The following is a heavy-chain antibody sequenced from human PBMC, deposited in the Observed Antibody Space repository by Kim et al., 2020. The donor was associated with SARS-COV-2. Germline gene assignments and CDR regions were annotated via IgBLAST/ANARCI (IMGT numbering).Heavy chain of an antibody. V-gene: IGHV4-59*01. Sequence: SETLSLTCTVSGGSINNFYWSWIRQPPGKGLEWIGYVYNRGSTNYNPSLKSRVTISVDTSKNQFSLKLNSVTAADTAVYYCASSASGSYSMNWVNPWGKG. D-gene: IGHD3-10*01. J-gene: IGHJ5*02. CDR1: GGSINNFY. CDR2: VYNRGST. CDR3: ASSASGSYSMNWVNP.